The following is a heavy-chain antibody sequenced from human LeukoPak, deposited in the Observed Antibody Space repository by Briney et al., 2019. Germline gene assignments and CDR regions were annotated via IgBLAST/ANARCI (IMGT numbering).Heavy chain of an antibody. D-gene: IGHD6-19*01. J-gene: IGHJ4*02. Sequence: QPGRSLRLSCAASGFTFSSYGMHWVRQAPGKGLEWVAVIWYDGSNKYYADSVKGRFTISRDNSKNTLYLQMNSLSAEDTAVYYCAKVVDSSGWYYFDYWGQGTLVTVSS. CDR3: AKVVDSSGWYYFDY. V-gene: IGHV3-33*06. CDR2: IWYDGSNK. CDR1: GFTFSSYG.